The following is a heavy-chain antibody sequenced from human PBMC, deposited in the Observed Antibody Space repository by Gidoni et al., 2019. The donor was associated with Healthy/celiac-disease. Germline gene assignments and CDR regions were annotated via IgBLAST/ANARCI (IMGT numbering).Heavy chain of an antibody. D-gene: IGHD2-15*01. V-gene: IGHV3-11*01. Sequence: QVQLVEYGGGVVKPGGSLRLSWAASGFTCSDYYMSWIRQAPGKGLGWVSSISSSGSTIYYADSVKGRFTISRDNAKNSLYLQMNSLRAEDPAVYYCARDGVVGPAEGVDPWGQGTLVTVSS. CDR3: ARDGVVGPAEGVDP. J-gene: IGHJ5*02. CDR1: GFTCSDYY. CDR2: ISSSGSTI.